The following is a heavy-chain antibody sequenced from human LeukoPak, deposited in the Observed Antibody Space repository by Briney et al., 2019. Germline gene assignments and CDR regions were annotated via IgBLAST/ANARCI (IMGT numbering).Heavy chain of an antibody. CDR3: ASHVDTAMATLLQDYYGMDV. J-gene: IGHJ6*02. CDR2: INPNSGGT. V-gene: IGHV1-2*02. CDR1: GYTFTGYY. D-gene: IGHD5-18*01. Sequence: ASVKVSCKASGYTFTGYYMHWVRQAPGQGLEWMGWINPNSGGTNYAQKFQGRVTMTRDTSISTAYMELSRLRSDDTPVYYCASHVDTAMATLLQDYYGMDVWGQGTTVTVSS.